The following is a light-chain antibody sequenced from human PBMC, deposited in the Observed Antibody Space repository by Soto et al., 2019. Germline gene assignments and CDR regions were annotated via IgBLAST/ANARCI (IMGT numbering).Light chain of an antibody. CDR2: AAS. V-gene: IGKV1-39*01. CDR1: QSISSY. J-gene: IGKJ5*01. Sequence: DIQMHQSPSSLSASVGDRVTITCRASQSISSYLNWYQQKPGKAPKLLIYAASSLQSGVPSRFSGSGSGTDFTLTISSLQPEDFATYYCQQSYSTPITFGQGTRLEI. CDR3: QQSYSTPIT.